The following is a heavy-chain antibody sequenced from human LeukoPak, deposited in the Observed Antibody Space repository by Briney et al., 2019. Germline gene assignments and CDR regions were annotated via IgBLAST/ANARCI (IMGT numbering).Heavy chain of an antibody. V-gene: IGHV1-2*02. D-gene: IGHD5-24*01. CDR1: GYTFTSYG. CDR2: INPNSGGT. CDR3: ARDGNSPGLEAATIGY. Sequence: ASVKVSCKASGYTFTSYGFSWVRQAPGQGLEWMGWINPNSGGTNYAQKFQGRVTMTRDTSISTAYMELSRLRSDDTAVYYCARDGNSPGLEAATIGYWGQGTLVTVSS. J-gene: IGHJ4*02.